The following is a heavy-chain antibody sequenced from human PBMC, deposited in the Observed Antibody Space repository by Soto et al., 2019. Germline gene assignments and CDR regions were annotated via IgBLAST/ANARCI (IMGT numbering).Heavy chain of an antibody. CDR2: ISAYNGNT. D-gene: IGHD6-6*01. Sequence: XSVKVSCKASGYSFSSYGISWVRQAPGQGLEWMGWISAYNGNTNYAQKLQGRVTMTTDTSTSTAYMELRSLRSDDTAVYYCARGVYKDYYYYGMDVCGQRTTVTVSS. V-gene: IGHV1-18*04. J-gene: IGHJ6*02. CDR1: GYSFSSYG. CDR3: ARGVYKDYYYYGMDV.